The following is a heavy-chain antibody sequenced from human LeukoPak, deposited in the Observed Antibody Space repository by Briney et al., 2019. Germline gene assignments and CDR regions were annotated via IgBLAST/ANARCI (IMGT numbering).Heavy chain of an antibody. V-gene: IGHV1-3*01. CDR1: GYIFTDYA. CDR2: LNAGNGNT. Sequence: ASVKVSCMASGYIFTDYAIHWLRQAPGQRPEWMGWLNAGNGNTKYSQKFQGRITLIRDTSAATAYMELSSLRHDDLAVYYCARGRGTSGSNRDFYYYYYMDVWGKGTTVTVSS. J-gene: IGHJ6*03. CDR3: ARGRGTSGSNRDFYYYYYMDV. D-gene: IGHD2-15*01.